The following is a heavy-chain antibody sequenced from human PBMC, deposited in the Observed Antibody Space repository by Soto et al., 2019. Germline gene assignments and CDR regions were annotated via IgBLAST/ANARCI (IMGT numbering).Heavy chain of an antibody. CDR3: ARGRGGGSVPDY. CDR1: SGSFSGYY. V-gene: IGHV4-34*01. D-gene: IGHD2-15*01. Sequence: QVQLQQWGAGLLKPSETLSLTCAVYSGSFSGYYWSWIRQPPGKGLEWIGEINRSGSTNYIPSLKSRXXIXVXXSKDQFPLKRSSVTAAATAVSYCARGRGGGSVPDYWGQGTLVTVSS. J-gene: IGHJ4*02. CDR2: INRSGST.